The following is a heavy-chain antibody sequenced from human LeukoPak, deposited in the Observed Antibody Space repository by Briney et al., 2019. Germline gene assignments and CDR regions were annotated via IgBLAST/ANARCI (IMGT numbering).Heavy chain of an antibody. CDR3: AGGAKLGVDY. CDR1: GGSISSSSYY. J-gene: IGHJ4*02. CDR2: IYYSGST. Sequence: SQTLSLTCTVSGGSISSSSYYWGWIRQPPGKGLEWIGSIYYSGSTYYNPSLKSRVTISVDTSKNQFSLKLSSVTAADTAVYYCAGGAKLGVDYWGQGTLVTVSS. V-gene: IGHV4-39*01. D-gene: IGHD7-27*01.